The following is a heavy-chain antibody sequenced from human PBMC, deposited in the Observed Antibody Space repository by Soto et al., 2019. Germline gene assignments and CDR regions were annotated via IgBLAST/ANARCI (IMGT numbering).Heavy chain of an antibody. CDR1: GFTFSDYY. D-gene: IGHD2-8*01. CDR3: ASGTNGAFFVY. Sequence: GRSLRLSCAASGFTFSDYYMSWIRQAPGKGLEWVSYISSRSSTIFYADSVKGRFTISRDNVKNSLYLQMNSLRAEDTAVYYCASGTNGAFFVYWGQGILVTVSS. CDR2: ISSRSSTI. J-gene: IGHJ4*02. V-gene: IGHV3-11*01.